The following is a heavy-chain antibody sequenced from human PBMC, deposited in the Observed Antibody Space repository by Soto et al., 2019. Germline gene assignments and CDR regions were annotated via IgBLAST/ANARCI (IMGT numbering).Heavy chain of an antibody. D-gene: IGHD2-2*01. CDR3: ARDYGEPSVLEVTPAFFDC. V-gene: IGHV3-23*01. CDR1: GLTFTNFA. J-gene: IGHJ4*02. CDR2: IIGNGGGT. Sequence: EVQLLESGGGLAQPGGSLRLSCAASGLTFTNFAMSWVRQAPGKGLEWVSGIIGNGGGTYYADSVKGRFTISRDISRNTLYLQMNSLRAEDTAVYYCARDYGEPSVLEVTPAFFDCWGPGTLVTVSS.